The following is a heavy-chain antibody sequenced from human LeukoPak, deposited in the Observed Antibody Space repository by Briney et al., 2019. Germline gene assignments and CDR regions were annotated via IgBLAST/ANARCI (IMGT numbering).Heavy chain of an antibody. CDR3: AREGDGITMIVVAKGAFDI. J-gene: IGHJ3*02. Sequence: SETLSLTCTVSGGSISSSSYSWGWIRQPPGKGLEWIGSIYYSVSFYYNPSLKSRVTISVDTSKNQFSLKLSSVTAADTAVNYCAREGDGITMIVVAKGAFDIWGQGTMVTVSS. V-gene: IGHV4-39*02. CDR2: IYYSVSF. CDR1: GGSISSSSYS. D-gene: IGHD3-22*01.